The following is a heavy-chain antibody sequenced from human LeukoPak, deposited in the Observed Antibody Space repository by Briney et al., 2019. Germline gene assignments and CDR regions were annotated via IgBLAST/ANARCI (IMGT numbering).Heavy chain of an antibody. D-gene: IGHD3-16*01. CDR3: AKDHMWGFDS. J-gene: IGHJ4*02. V-gene: IGHV3-30*02. Sequence: GGSLRLSCAAAALTFTTSEFHWVRQAPGKGLEWLAFISRGGYTQFYPDSVKGRFTISRDNSKNTLYLLMNSLRSEDTAVYYCAKDHMWGFDSWGQGTLVTVSS. CDR1: ALTFTTSE. CDR2: ISRGGYTQ.